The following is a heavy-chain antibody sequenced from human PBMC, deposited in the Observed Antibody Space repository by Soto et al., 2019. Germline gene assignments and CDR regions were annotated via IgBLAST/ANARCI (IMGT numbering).Heavy chain of an antibody. Sequence: GGSLRLSCAASGFTFSTYAMSWVRQAPGKGLDWVSVISGSGGSTYYADSVKGRFTISRDNSKNTLYLQMNSLRAADTAVYYCASKSDTALDYWGQGTLVTVSS. CDR1: GFTFSTYA. J-gene: IGHJ4*02. CDR2: ISGSGGST. D-gene: IGHD5-18*01. CDR3: ASKSDTALDY. V-gene: IGHV3-23*01.